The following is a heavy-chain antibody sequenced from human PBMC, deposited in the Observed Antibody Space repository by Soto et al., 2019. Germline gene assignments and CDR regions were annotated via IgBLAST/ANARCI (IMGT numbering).Heavy chain of an antibody. J-gene: IGHJ6*02. V-gene: IGHV3-21*01. CDR1: GFTFSSYS. CDR3: ARDDYYDSSGYYFGYYYYGMDV. CDR2: ISSSSSYI. Sequence: LSCAASGFTFSSYSMNWVRQAPGKGLEWVSSISSSSSYIYYADSVKGRFTISRDNAKNSLYLQMNSLRAEDTAVYYCARDDYYDSSGYYFGYYYYGMDVWGQGTTVTVSS. D-gene: IGHD3-22*01.